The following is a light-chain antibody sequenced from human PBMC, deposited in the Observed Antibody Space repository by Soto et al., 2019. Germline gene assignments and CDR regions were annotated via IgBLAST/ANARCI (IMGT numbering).Light chain of an antibody. Sequence: DIQMTQSPSTLSASVGDRVTITCRASQSISSWLAWYQQKPGKAPKLLIYRASTLESGVPSRCSGSGSGTEFTLTISRLQANDFATYYGQQYNSYPYTFGQGTKLEIK. J-gene: IGKJ2*01. V-gene: IGKV1-5*03. CDR2: RAS. CDR3: QQYNSYPYT. CDR1: QSISSW.